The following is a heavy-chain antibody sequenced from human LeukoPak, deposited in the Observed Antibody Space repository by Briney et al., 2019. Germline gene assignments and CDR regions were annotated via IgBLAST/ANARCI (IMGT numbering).Heavy chain of an antibody. CDR3: ARAPNHYYGMDV. V-gene: IGHV3-30-3*01. CDR2: ISYDGGNK. Sequence: GGSLRPSCAASGFTFSSYVMHWVRQAPGKGLEWVAIISYDGGNKYYADSVKGRFTVSRDNSKNTLYLQMNSLRAEDTAVFYCARAPNHYYGMDVWGQGTTVSVSS. D-gene: IGHD2-8*01. J-gene: IGHJ6*02. CDR1: GFTFSSYV.